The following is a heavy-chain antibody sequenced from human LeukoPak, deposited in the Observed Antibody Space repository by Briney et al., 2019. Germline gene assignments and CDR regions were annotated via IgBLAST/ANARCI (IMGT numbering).Heavy chain of an antibody. V-gene: IGHV4-30-2*01. CDR2: IYHSGST. Sequence: SETLSLTCAVSGGSISSGGYSWSWIRQPPGKGREWIGYIYHSGSTYYNPSLKSRVTISVDRSKNQFSLKLSSVTAADTAVYYCARVNSGYDWEYFDYWGQGTLVTVSS. CDR1: GGSISSGGYS. D-gene: IGHD5-12*01. CDR3: ARVNSGYDWEYFDY. J-gene: IGHJ4*02.